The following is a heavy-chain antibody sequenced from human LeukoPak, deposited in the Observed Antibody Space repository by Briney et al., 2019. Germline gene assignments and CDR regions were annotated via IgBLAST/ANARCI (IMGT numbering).Heavy chain of an antibody. V-gene: IGHV3-23*01. D-gene: IGHD4-17*01. CDR2: ISGSGGST. CDR3: AKDPSTFLTTGWYFDL. Sequence: PGGSLRLSCAASGFTFSNYGMSWVRQAPGKGLEWVSAISGSGGSTYYADSVKGRFTISRDNSKNTLYLQMSSLRAVDTAIYYCAKDPSTFLTTGWYFDLWGRGTLVTVSS. J-gene: IGHJ2*01. CDR1: GFTFSNYG.